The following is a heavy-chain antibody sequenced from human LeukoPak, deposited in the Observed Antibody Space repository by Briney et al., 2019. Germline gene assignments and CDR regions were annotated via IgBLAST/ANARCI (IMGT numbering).Heavy chain of an antibody. CDR2: ISSSSSTI. CDR3: ARDRYVGGSYYDAFDI. Sequence: GGSLRLSCTASGFTFSSYSMNWVRQAPGKGLEWVSYISSSSSTIYYADYVKGRFTISRDNAKNSLYLQMNSLRAEDTAVYYCARDRYVGGSYYDAFDIWGQGTIVTVSS. D-gene: IGHD1-26*01. CDR1: GFTFSSYS. V-gene: IGHV3-48*01. J-gene: IGHJ3*02.